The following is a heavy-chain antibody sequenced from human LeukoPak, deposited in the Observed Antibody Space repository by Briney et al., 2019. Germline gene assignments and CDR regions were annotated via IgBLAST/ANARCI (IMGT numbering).Heavy chain of an antibody. CDR2: IYHSGST. J-gene: IGHJ4*02. CDR1: GGSFSGYY. D-gene: IGHD3-22*01. V-gene: IGHV4-34*01. Sequence: SETLSLTCAVYGGSFSGYYWSWIRQPPGKGLEWIGEIYHSGSTNYNPSLKSRVTISVDTSKNQFSLKLSSVTAADTAVYYCARVVVDYYDSSGYYYFDYWGQGTLVTVSS. CDR3: ARVVVDYYDSSGYYYFDY.